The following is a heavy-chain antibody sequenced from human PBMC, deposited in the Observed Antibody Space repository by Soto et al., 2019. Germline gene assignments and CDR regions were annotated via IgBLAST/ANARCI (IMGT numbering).Heavy chain of an antibody. CDR1: GGSFSSYA. V-gene: IGHV1-69*13. CDR3: ARDYHHRSVSPY. CDR2: IIPIFGTA. D-gene: IGHD3-10*01. J-gene: IGHJ4*02. Sequence: SVKVSCKAAGGSFSSYAVSWVRQAPGQGLEWMGGIIPIFGTANYAQKFQGRVTITADESTSTAYMELSSLRSEDTAVYYCARDYHHRSVSPYRGQRTPVIVSS.